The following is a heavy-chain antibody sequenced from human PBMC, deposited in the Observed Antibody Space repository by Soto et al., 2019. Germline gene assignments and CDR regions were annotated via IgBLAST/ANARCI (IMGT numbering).Heavy chain of an antibody. D-gene: IGHD6-6*01. CDR2: ISAYNGNT. CDR1: GYTFTSYG. V-gene: IGHV1-18*01. Sequence: QVQLVQSGAEVKKPGASVKVSCKASGYTFTSYGISWVRQAPGQGLEWMGWISAYNGNTNYAQKLQGRVTMTTDTSTSTAYMELRSLRSDATAVYYCASGISSSSRVDYYYGMDVWGQGTTVTVSS. J-gene: IGHJ6*02. CDR3: ASGISSSSRVDYYYGMDV.